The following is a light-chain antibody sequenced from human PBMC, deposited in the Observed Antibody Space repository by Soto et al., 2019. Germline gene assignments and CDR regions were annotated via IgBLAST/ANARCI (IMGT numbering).Light chain of an antibody. CDR2: GAS. V-gene: IGKV3-20*01. CDR1: QSVSSN. J-gene: IGKJ1*01. CDR3: QQYGSSPSWT. Sequence: EIGMKQSLATLSVSPGERATLSCRASQSVSSNLAWYQQKPGQAPRLLIYGASSRATGIPDRFSGSGSGTDFTLTISRLEPEDFAVYYCQQYGSSPSWTFGQGAKVDIK.